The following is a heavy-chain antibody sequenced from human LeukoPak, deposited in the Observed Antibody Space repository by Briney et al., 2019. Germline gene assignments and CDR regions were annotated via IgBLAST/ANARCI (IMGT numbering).Heavy chain of an antibody. D-gene: IGHD2-15*01. CDR2: IDTRDKGSAT. J-gene: IGHJ4*02. CDR1: GFIFSDCA. V-gene: IGHV3-73*01. CDR3: TRDGGSWSHLDF. Sequence: PGGSLKLPCAGSGFIFSDCAIHWVRQASGKGLEWVGRIDTRDKGSATAYAASVRGRFTISRDDSKSTAYLQMSGLKSEDTAVYFCTRDGGSWSHLDFWGQGALVTVSS.